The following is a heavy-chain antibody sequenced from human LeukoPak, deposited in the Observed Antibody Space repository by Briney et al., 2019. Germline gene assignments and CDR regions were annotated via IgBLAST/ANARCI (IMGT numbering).Heavy chain of an antibody. CDR1: GGSISSGGHY. Sequence: SETLSLTCTVSGGSISSGGHYWSWIRQHPGKGLEWIGYIYYSGSTYYNPSLKSRVTISVDTSKNQFSLKLSSVTAADTAVYYCASLGYCSSTSCYIRPYYYYMDVWGKGTTVTVSS. V-gene: IGHV4-31*03. CDR2: IYYSGST. J-gene: IGHJ6*03. CDR3: ASLGYCSSTSCYIRPYYYYMDV. D-gene: IGHD2-2*01.